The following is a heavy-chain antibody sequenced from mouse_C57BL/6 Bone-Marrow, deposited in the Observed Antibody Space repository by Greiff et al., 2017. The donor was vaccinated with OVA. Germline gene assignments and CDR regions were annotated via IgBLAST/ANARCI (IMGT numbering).Heavy chain of an antibody. CDR2: INPGSGGT. D-gene: IGHD1-1*01. CDR1: GYAFTNYL. CDR3: ARRATVVDNWYFDV. Sequence: QVHVKQSGAELVRPGTSVKVSCKASGYAFTNYLIEWVKQRPGQGLEWIGVINPGSGGTNYNEKFKGKATLTADKSSSTAYMQLSSLTSEDSAVYFCARRATVVDNWYFDVWGTGTTVTVSS. J-gene: IGHJ1*03. V-gene: IGHV1-54*01.